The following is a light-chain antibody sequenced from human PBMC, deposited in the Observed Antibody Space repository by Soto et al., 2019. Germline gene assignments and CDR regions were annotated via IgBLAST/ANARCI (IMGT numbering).Light chain of an antibody. V-gene: IGLV1-44*01. J-gene: IGLJ7*01. Sequence: QAVVTQPPSASGTPGQRVTISCPGSSSNIGSNTVSWYQLLPGTAPKLLIYTNSQRPSGVPDRFSGSKSGTSASLAISGLQSEDEGDYYCAAWDDSLNGAVFGGGTQLTVL. CDR3: AAWDDSLNGAV. CDR1: SSNIGSNT. CDR2: TNS.